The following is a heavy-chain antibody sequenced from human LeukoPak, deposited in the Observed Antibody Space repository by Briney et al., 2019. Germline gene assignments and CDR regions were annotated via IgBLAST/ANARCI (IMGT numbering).Heavy chain of an antibody. CDR3: ARVSGSGSYFKDY. J-gene: IGHJ4*02. CDR2: INSDGSST. CDR1: GFTFSSYW. D-gene: IGHD3-10*01. Sequence: GGSPRLSCAASGFTFSSYWMHWVRQAPGKGLVWVSRINSDGSSTSYADSVEGRFTISRDNAKNTLYLQMNSLRAEDTAVYYCARVSGSGSYFKDYWGQGTLVTVSS. V-gene: IGHV3-74*01.